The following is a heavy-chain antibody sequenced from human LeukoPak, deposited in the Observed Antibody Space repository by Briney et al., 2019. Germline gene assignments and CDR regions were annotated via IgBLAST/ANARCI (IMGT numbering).Heavy chain of an antibody. V-gene: IGHV4-59*01. CDR2: ISYSGST. J-gene: IGHJ4*02. Sequence: PSETLSLTCTVSGGSISNSYWSWIRQPPGKGLEWIGSISYSGSTNYSPSPTSRVTISVDTSKNRFSLRLSSVTAADTAVYYCARTANYYDSGGYFHFDYWGQGTLVSVSS. CDR3: ARTANYYDSGGYFHFDY. D-gene: IGHD3-22*01. CDR1: GGSISNSY.